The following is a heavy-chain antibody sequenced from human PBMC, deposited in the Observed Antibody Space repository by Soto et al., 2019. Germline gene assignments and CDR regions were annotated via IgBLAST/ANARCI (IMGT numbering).Heavy chain of an antibody. CDR1: GGTFSSYA. V-gene: IGHV1-69*06. J-gene: IGHJ6*02. CDR2: IIPIFGTA. CDR3: AKRVHYDSSGYNYYYYGMDV. Sequence: SVKGSCKASGGTFSSYAISWVRQAPVQGLEWMGGIIPIFGTANYAQKFQGRVTITADKSTSTAYMELSSLRSEDTAVYYCAKRVHYDSSGYNYYYYGMDVWGQGTTVTVSS. D-gene: IGHD3-22*01.